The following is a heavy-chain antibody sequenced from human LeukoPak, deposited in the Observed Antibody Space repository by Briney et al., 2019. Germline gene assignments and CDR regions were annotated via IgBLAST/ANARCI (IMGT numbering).Heavy chain of an antibody. Sequence: SETLSLTCTVSGGSISTYFWTWIRQPPGKGLEWIGYIYYSGSTNYNPSLKSRVTISVDTSKNQFSLKLSSVTAADTAVYYCARGRDIVATITYFDYWGQGTLVTVSS. CDR3: ARGRDIVATITYFDY. D-gene: IGHD5-12*01. CDR1: GGSISTYF. J-gene: IGHJ4*02. CDR2: IYYSGST. V-gene: IGHV4-59*01.